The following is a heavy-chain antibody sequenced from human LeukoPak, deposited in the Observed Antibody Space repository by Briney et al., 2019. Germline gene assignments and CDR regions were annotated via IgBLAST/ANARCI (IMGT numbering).Heavy chain of an antibody. CDR2: ISGSGGST. D-gene: IGHD5-18*01. Sequence: GGSLRLSCAASGFTFSSYSMNWVRQAPGKGLEWVSAISGSGGSTYYADSVKGRFTISRDNSKNTLYLQMNSLRAEDTAVYYCASSQLWLQAPFDYWGQGTLVTVSS. J-gene: IGHJ4*02. CDR3: ASSQLWLQAPFDY. CDR1: GFTFSSYS. V-gene: IGHV3-23*01.